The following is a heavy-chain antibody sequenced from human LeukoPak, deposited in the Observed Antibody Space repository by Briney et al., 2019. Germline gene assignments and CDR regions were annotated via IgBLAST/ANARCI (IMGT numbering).Heavy chain of an antibody. V-gene: IGHV6-1*01. CDR2: TYYRSKWYN. Sequence: WVRQMPGKGLEWLGRTYYRSKWYNDYAVSVKSRITINPDTSKNQFSLQLNSVTPEDTAVYYCARARTGTPYFDYWGQGTLVTVSS. D-gene: IGHD1-1*01. J-gene: IGHJ4*02. CDR3: ARARTGTPYFDY.